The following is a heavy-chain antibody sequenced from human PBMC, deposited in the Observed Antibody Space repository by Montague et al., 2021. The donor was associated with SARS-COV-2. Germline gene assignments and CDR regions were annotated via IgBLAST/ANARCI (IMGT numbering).Heavy chain of an antibody. CDR3: ARDVRYYDFWSGRAQTSPDY. J-gene: IGHJ4*02. CDR1: GYSISSGYY. CDR2: IYHSGST. D-gene: IGHD3-3*01. Sequence: SETLSLTCTVSGYSISSGYYWGWIRQPPGKGLEWIGSIYHSGSTYYNPSLKRRVTISVDTSKNQFSLKLSSVTAADTAVYYCARDVRYYDFWSGRAQTSPDYWGQGTLVTVSS. V-gene: IGHV4-38-2*02.